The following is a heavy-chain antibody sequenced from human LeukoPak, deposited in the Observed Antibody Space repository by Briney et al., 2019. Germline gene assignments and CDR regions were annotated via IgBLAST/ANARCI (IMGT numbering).Heavy chain of an antibody. D-gene: IGHD5-18*01. CDR1: GFTFASYA. J-gene: IGHJ4*02. CDR3: ARDGTAMVITNGYFDY. Sequence: HPGGSLRLSCAASGFTFASYAMTWVRQAPGKGLEWVSAVSGSGGNTYSADSVKGRFTISRDNSKNTLYLQINSLRAEDTAVYYCARDGTAMVITNGYFDYWGQGTLVTVSS. V-gene: IGHV3-23*01. CDR2: VSGSGGNT.